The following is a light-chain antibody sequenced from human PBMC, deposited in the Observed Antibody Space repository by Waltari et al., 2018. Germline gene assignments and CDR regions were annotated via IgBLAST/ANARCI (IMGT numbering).Light chain of an antibody. CDR3: QKHDRLPAT. CDR1: QSIGRY. J-gene: IGKJ1*01. V-gene: IGKV3-20*01. CDR2: GAS. Sequence: EIVLTQSPDTLSLSPGERATLSCRASQSIGRYLVLYQQKPGQAPRLLIYGASTRASGIPDRFSGSGSGTDFSLTISRLEPEDFAVYHCQKHDRLPATFGQGTKVEIK.